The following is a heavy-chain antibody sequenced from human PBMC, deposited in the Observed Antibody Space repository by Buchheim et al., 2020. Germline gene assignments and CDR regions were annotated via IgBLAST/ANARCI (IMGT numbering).Heavy chain of an antibody. CDR3: ARDGRMAYPYYDFWSGYRRDPYYYMDV. CDR2: IYYSGST. V-gene: IGHV4-31*03. Sequence: QVQLQESGPGLVKPSQTLSLTCTVSGGSISSGGYYWSWIRQHPGKGLEWIGYIYYSGSTYYNPSLKSRVTISVDTSKNQFSLKLSSVTAADTAVYYCARDGRMAYPYYDFWSGYRRDPYYYMDVWGKGTT. D-gene: IGHD3-3*01. J-gene: IGHJ6*03. CDR1: GGSISSGGYY.